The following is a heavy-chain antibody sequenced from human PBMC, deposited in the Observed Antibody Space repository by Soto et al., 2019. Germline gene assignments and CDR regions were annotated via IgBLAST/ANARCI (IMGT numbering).Heavy chain of an antibody. CDR1: GFTFSGYN. J-gene: IGHJ4*02. Sequence: QVQLVESGGGLVKPGGALRLSCAASGFTFSGYNMSWIRQAAGKGVEWVSYITSSGRNTFDAESVKGRFTISRDNTMNLRYLQMNSLSAEDTAWYYYTKGDTSASSHHFDYWGQGTLVTVSS. D-gene: IGHD6-6*01. CDR2: ITSSGRNT. CDR3: TKGDTSASSHHFDY. V-gene: IGHV3-11*01.